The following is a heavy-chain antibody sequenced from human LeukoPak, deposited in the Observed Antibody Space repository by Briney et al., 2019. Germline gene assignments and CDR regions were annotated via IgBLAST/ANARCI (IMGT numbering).Heavy chain of an antibody. CDR1: GYXFTSYW. V-gene: IGHV5-51*01. J-gene: IGHJ5*02. D-gene: IGHD1-26*01. CDR2: IYPDDFDT. CDR3: ASHGKLSASRNWFDP. Sequence: GESLKISCKASGYXFTSYWISWVRQMPGKGLEWMGVIYPDDFDTRYSPSFQGQVTISADKSISTAFLQWSSLKASDTAIYYCASHGKLSASRNWFDPWGQGTLVTVSS.